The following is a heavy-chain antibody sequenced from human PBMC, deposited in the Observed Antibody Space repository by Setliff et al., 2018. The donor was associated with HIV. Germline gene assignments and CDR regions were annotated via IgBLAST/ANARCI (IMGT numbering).Heavy chain of an antibody. D-gene: IGHD2-2*01. CDR3: VTSSRIYYYSYMDV. J-gene: IGHJ6*03. CDR2: ISAYNGNT. Sequence: GASVKVSCKASGYTFISYGISWVRQAPGQGLEWMGWISAYNGNTNYAQKLQARVTMTTDTSTSTAYMELRSLRSDDTAVYYCVTSSRIYYYSYMDVWGKGTTVTVSS. CDR1: GYTFISYG. V-gene: IGHV1-18*01.